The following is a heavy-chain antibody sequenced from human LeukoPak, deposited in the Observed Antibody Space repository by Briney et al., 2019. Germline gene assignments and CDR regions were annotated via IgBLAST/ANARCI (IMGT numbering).Heavy chain of an antibody. CDR1: GFTFSSYE. D-gene: IGHD4/OR15-4a*01. Sequence: QPGGSLRLSCAVSGFTFSSYEMNWVRQAPGKGLEWVSYISSSGSTIYYADSVKGRFTISRDNSKNTLYLQMNSLRAEDTAVYYCARRAGAYSHPYDYWGQGTLVTVSS. CDR2: ISSSGSTI. CDR3: ARRAGAYSHPYDY. J-gene: IGHJ4*02. V-gene: IGHV3-48*03.